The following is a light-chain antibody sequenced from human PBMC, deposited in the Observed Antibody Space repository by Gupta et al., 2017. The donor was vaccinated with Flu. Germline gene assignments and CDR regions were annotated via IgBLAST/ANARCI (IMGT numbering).Light chain of an antibody. CDR2: AAS. CDR1: QTVSSSS. CDR3: QQYCSSPRT. V-gene: IGKV3-20*01. J-gene: IGKJ1*01. Sequence: EIVLTQSPGTLSLSPGERTTLSCRASQTVSSSSLAWYQQKPGQAPRLLIYAASSRATGIPDRFSGSGSGTDFTLSISRLGPEDFAVYYCQQYCSSPRTFGQGTKVEIK.